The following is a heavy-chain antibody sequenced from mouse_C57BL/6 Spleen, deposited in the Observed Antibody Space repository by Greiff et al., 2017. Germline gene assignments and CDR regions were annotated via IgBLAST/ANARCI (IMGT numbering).Heavy chain of an antibody. CDR1: GYTFTDHT. CDR2: IYPRDGST. D-gene: IGHD1-1*01. V-gene: IGHV1-78*01. CDR3: AREDYGSKEGWYFDV. Sequence: QVQLQQSDAELVKPGASVKISCKVSGYTFTDHTIHWMKQRPEQGLEWIGYIYPRDGSTKYNEKFKGKATLTADKSSSTAYMQVNSLTSEDSAVYFCAREDYGSKEGWYFDVWGTGTTVTVSS. J-gene: IGHJ1*03.